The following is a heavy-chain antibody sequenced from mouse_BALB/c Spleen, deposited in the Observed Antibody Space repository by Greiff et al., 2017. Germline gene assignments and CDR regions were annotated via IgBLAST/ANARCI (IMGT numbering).Heavy chain of an antibody. CDR2: ISSGGSYT. D-gene: IGHD1-1*01. CDR3: ARQITTVVPYFDY. Sequence: DVMLVESGGDLVKPGGSLKLSCAASGFTFSSYGMSWVRQTPDKRLEWVATISSGGSYTYYPDSVKGRFTISRDNAKNTLYLQMSSLKSEDTAMYYCARQITTVVPYFDYWGQGTTLTVSS. J-gene: IGHJ2*01. V-gene: IGHV5-6*02. CDR1: GFTFSSYG.